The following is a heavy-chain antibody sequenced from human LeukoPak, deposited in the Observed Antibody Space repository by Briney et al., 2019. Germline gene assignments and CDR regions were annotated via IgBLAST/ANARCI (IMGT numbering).Heavy chain of an antibody. Sequence: WASVKVSCKASGGTFSSYGISWVRQAPGQGLEWMGWISAYNGNTNYAQKLQGRVTMTTDTSTSTAYMELRSLRSDDTAVYYCARDKQQPISKYFQHWGQGTLVTVSS. D-gene: IGHD6-13*01. CDR1: GGTFSSYG. J-gene: IGHJ1*01. CDR2: ISAYNGNT. V-gene: IGHV1-18*01. CDR3: ARDKQQPISKYFQH.